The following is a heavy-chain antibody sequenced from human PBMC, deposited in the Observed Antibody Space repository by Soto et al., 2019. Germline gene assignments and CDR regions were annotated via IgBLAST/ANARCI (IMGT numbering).Heavy chain of an antibody. CDR2: IKSKTDGGTT. V-gene: IGHV3-15*01. J-gene: IGHJ4*02. D-gene: IGHD3-22*01. CDR1: GFTFSSYA. CDR3: TTDGVTMIVVVMRD. Sequence: VQLVESGGGVVQPGRSLRLSCAASGFTFSSYAMHWVRQAPGKGLEWVGRIKSKTDGGTTDYAAPVKGRFTISRDDSKNTLYLQMNSLKTEDTAVYYCTTDGVTMIVVVMRDWGQGTLVTVSS.